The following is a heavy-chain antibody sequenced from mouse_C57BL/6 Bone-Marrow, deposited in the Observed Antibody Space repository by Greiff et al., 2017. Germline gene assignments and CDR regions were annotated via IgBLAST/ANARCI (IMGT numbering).Heavy chain of an antibody. V-gene: IGHV6-3*01. CDR3: TRIYYGSSYSYWHFDV. Sequence: EVQVEESGGGLVQPGGSMKLSCVASGFTFSDYWMNWVRQSPETGLEWVAQIRLESDNYASPYAVSVKGRFTISRDDSKSSVYMQTNNLRAEDTGIYYSTRIYYGSSYSYWHFDVGGTGTTVTVSS. J-gene: IGHJ1*03. CDR1: GFTFSDYW. D-gene: IGHD1-1*01. CDR2: IRLESDNYAS.